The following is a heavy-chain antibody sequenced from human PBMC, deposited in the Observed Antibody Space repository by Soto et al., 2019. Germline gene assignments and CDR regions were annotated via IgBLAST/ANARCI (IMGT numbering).Heavy chain of an antibody. CDR3: ARVERGTATTVVDAFDI. V-gene: IGHV4-34*01. CDR2: MSHSGGT. D-gene: IGHD1-1*01. Sequence: QVQLQQWGAGLLKPSETLSLTCAVYGGFVSSGSYYWSWIRQPPGKGLEWIGEMSHSGGTHFNPSLKSRVTISVDKSKNQFSLKRSSVTAADTALYYCARVERGTATTVVDAFDIWGPGTMVTVSS. CDR1: GGFVSSGSYY. J-gene: IGHJ3*02.